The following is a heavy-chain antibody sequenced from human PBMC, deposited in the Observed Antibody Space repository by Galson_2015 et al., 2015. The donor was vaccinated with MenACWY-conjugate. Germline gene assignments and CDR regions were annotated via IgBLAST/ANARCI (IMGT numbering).Heavy chain of an antibody. J-gene: IGHJ2*01. V-gene: IGHV4-59*08. Sequence: ETLSLTCTVSRGSISSYYWSWIRQPPGKGLEWIGYIYYSGSTNYNPSLKSRVTISVDTSNNQISLKLSSVTAADTAVYYCARHRYGDRYWYFDFWGRGTLVTVSS. CDR2: IYYSGST. D-gene: IGHD4-17*01. CDR1: RGSISSYY. CDR3: ARHRYGDRYWYFDF.